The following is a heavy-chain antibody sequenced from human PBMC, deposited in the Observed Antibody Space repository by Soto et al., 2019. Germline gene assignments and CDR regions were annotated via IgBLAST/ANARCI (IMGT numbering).Heavy chain of an antibody. J-gene: IGHJ4*02. CDR2: ISGSGGST. CDR1: GFTFSSYA. CDR3: AKGPRRPYIVVVPAASWDY. D-gene: IGHD2-2*01. V-gene: IGHV3-23*01. Sequence: GGSLRLSCAASGFTFSSYAMSWVRQAPGKGLEWVSAISGSGGSTYYADSVKGRFTISRDNSKNTLYLQMNSLRAEDTAVYYCAKGPRRPYIVVVPAASWDYWGQGTLVTVSS.